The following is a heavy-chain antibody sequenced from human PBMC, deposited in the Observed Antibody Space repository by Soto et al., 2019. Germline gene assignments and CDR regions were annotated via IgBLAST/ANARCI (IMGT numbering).Heavy chain of an antibody. CDR1: GYTFTGYY. CDR3: ARVGAGLDLAIAAGRPDVFDI. CDR2: INPNSGGT. Sequence: GASVKVSCKASGYTFTGYYMHWVRQAPGQGLEWMGWINPNSGGTNYAQKFQGWVTMTRDTSISTAYMELSRLRSDDTAVYYCARVGAGLDLAIAAGRPDVFDIWGKGTMVTVPS. D-gene: IGHD6-6*01. J-gene: IGHJ3*02. V-gene: IGHV1-2*04.